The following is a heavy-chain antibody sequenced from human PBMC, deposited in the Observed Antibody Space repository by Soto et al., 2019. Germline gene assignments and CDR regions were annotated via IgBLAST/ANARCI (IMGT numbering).Heavy chain of an antibody. J-gene: IGHJ4*02. CDR1: GFTFSSYA. CDR3: ARDIGGNRRDTAFDY. CDR2: ISYDGSNK. D-gene: IGHD5-18*01. V-gene: IGHV3-30-3*01. Sequence: GGSLRLSCAASGFTFSSYAMHWVRQAPGKGLEWVAVISYDGSNKYYADSVKGRFTISRDNSKNTLYLQMNSLRAEDTAVYYCARDIGGNRRDTAFDYWGQGTLVTVSS.